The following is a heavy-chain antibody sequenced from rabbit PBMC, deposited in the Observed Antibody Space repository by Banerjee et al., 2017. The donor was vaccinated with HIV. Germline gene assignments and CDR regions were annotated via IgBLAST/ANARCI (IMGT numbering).Heavy chain of an antibody. D-gene: IGHD7-1*01. CDR3: ARNEYTGTAYDL. J-gene: IGHJ4*01. V-gene: IGHV1S43*01. CDR1: GFSFSNKYV. Sequence: QEQLEESGGDLVKPEGSLTLTCTASGFSFSNKYVMCWVRQAPGKGLELIACIYTSSGSTWYASWVNGRFTISRSTSLNTVVLKMTSLTAADTATYFCARNEYTGTAYDLWGQGTLVTVS. CDR2: IYTSSGST.